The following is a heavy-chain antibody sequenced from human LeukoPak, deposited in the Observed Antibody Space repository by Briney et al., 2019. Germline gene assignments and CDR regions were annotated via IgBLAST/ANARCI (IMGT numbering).Heavy chain of an antibody. V-gene: IGHV3-23*01. CDR1: RFTFSNYA. Sequence: GGSLRLSCAASRFTFSNYAMSWVRQAPGKGLEWVSAISGSGGSTYYADSVRGRFTISRDNSKSTLYLQMNTLRAEDTAVYYCAKRGDSSSSWAFDIWGQGAMVTVSS. CDR3: AKRGDSSSSWAFDI. D-gene: IGHD6-6*01. CDR2: ISGSGGST. J-gene: IGHJ3*02.